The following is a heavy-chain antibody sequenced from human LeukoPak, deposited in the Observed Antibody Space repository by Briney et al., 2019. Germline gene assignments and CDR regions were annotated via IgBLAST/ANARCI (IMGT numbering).Heavy chain of an antibody. CDR3: ARDASNSWNLNWYFDL. CDR1: GFTFSYHW. Sequence: GGSLRLSCAASGFTFSYHWMTWVRQAPGKGPEWVAGILYDGSNEYFADSVKDRFTISRDNFKNTLYLHMNSLRGEDTAVYYCARDASNSWNLNWYFDLWGRGTLVTVSS. CDR2: ILYDGSNE. V-gene: IGHV3-30-3*01. J-gene: IGHJ2*01. D-gene: IGHD1-20*01.